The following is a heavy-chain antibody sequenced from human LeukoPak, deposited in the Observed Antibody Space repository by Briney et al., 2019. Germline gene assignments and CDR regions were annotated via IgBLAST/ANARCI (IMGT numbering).Heavy chain of an antibody. D-gene: IGHD3-22*01. CDR1: GGSFSGYY. CDR2: INHSGST. J-gene: IGHJ3*02. V-gene: IGHV4-34*01. CDR3: ARDGGTYYYDSSGSDDAFDI. Sequence: SETLSLTCAVYGGSFSGYYWSWIRQPPGKGLEWIGEINHSGSTNYNPSFKSRVTISVDTSKNQFSLKLSSVTAADTAVYYCARDGGTYYYDSSGSDDAFDIWGQGTMVTVSS.